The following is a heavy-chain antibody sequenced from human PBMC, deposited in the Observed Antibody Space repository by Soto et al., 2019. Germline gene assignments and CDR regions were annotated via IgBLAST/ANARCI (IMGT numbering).Heavy chain of an antibody. Sequence: GASVKVSCKASGYTFTSYDINWVRQATGQGLEWMGWMNPNSGNTGYAQKFQGRVTMTRNTSISTAYMELSSLRSEDTAVYYCAREAPPTPYYGFWSGYYFSCGMDVWGQGTTVTVSS. CDR1: GYTFTSYD. V-gene: IGHV1-8*01. CDR2: MNPNSGNT. D-gene: IGHD3-3*01. CDR3: AREAPPTPYYGFWSGYYFSCGMDV. J-gene: IGHJ6*02.